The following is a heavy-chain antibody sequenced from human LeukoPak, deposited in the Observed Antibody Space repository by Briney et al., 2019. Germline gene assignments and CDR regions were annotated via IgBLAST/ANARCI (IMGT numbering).Heavy chain of an antibody. CDR3: ARVAAADGGDELDI. D-gene: IGHD6-13*01. CDR1: GYTFSNYA. V-gene: IGHV1-18*01. Sequence: ASVKVSCKASGYTFSNYAVTWVRQAPGQGLEWVGWISAYKGNTNYVDKFQGRVTMTADTSTSTAYMEVRCLTSADTAVYYCARVAAADGGDELDIWGQGTLITVSS. J-gene: IGHJ3*02. CDR2: ISAYKGNT.